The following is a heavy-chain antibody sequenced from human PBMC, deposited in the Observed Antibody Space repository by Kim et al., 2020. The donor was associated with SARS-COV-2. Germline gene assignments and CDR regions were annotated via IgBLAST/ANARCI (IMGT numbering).Heavy chain of an antibody. D-gene: IGHD4-4*01. CDR3: ARYSVGSFFFDY. Sequence: NNNPTPNVQATIHVDTSKNPFSLKLSSVTAADTAVYYCARYSVGSFFFDYWGQGTLVTVSS. J-gene: IGHJ4*02. V-gene: IGHV4-4*08.